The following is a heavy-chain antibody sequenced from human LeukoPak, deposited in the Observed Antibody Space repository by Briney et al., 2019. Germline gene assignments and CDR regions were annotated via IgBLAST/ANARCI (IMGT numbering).Heavy chain of an antibody. Sequence: GGSLRLSCAASGFIFRDYNMNWVRQAPGKGLVWVSYINTISGYTYYADSVKGRFTISRDNAKKSLYLQMNSLRAEDTAVYYCARDRSGSSSVDDAFDLWGQGTTVTVSS. CDR3: ARDRSGSSSVDDAFDL. CDR1: GFIFRDYN. D-gene: IGHD1-26*01. V-gene: IGHV3-21*01. J-gene: IGHJ3*01. CDR2: INTISGYT.